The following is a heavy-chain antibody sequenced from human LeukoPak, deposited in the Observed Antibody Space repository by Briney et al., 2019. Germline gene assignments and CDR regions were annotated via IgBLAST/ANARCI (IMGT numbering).Heavy chain of an antibody. Sequence: GGPLRLSCAASGFTLSTYWMHWVRQGPGKGLVWVSYISPDGTITRYADSVKGRFTISRDNAKNTLYLQMNSLRAEDTGLYYCATPWSYWGQGTLVTVSS. J-gene: IGHJ4*02. CDR2: ISPDGTIT. CDR3: ATPWSY. D-gene: IGHD3-3*01. CDR1: GFTLSTYW. V-gene: IGHV3-74*01.